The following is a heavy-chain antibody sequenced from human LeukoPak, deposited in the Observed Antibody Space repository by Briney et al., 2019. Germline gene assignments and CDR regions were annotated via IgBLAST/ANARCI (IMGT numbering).Heavy chain of an antibody. D-gene: IGHD2-8*01. CDR2: INPSGGST. V-gene: IGHV1-46*01. J-gene: IGHJ4*02. CDR3: ARDNDFDY. Sequence: ASVKVSCKTSGYTFTNYYIHWVRQAPGQGPEWMGMINPSGGSTTYAQKFQGRVTVTRDKSTTTVYMELSSLRSEDTAVYYCARDNDFDYWGQGTLVTVSS. CDR1: GYTFTNYY.